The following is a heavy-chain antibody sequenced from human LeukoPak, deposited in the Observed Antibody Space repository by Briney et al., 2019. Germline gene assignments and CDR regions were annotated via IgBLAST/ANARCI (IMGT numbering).Heavy chain of an antibody. V-gene: IGHV4-34*01. CDR2: INHSGST. CDR3: AREASSRAFDI. D-gene: IGHD2-2*01. CDR1: GGSFSGYY. Sequence: SETLSLTCAVYGGSFSGYYWSWIRQPPGKGLEWIGEINHSGSTNYNPSLKSRVTISVGTSKNQFSLKVSSVTAADTAVYYCAREASSRAFDIWGQGTMVTVSS. J-gene: IGHJ3*02.